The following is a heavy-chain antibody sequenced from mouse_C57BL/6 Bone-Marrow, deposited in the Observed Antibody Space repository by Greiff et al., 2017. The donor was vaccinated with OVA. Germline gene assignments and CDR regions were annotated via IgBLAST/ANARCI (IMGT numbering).Heavy chain of an antibody. CDR1: GFSLSTFGMG. D-gene: IGHD2-4*01. Sequence: QVQLKESGPGILQPSQTLSLTCSFSGFSLSTFGMGVGWIRQPSGKGLEWLAHIWWDADKYYNPALKSRLTISKDTSKNKVFLTIANVDTEDTATYYGARIRYDYVLGFEVWGTGTTVTVSS. CDR3: ARIRYDYVLGFEV. V-gene: IGHV8-8*01. CDR2: IWWDADK. J-gene: IGHJ1*03.